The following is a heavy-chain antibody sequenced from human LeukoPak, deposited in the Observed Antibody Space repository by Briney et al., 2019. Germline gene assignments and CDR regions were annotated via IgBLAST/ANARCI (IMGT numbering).Heavy chain of an antibody. CDR2: IYYSGST. J-gene: IGHJ5*02. CDR1: GGSISSYY. CDR3: ARRLDCSGGSCYNYWFDP. D-gene: IGHD2-15*01. V-gene: IGHV4-39*01. Sequence: SETLSLTCTVSGGSISSYYWGWIRQPPGKGLEWIGSIYYSGSTYYNPSLKSRVTISVDTSKNQFSLKLSSVTAADTAVYYCARRLDCSGGSCYNYWFDPWGQGTLVTVSS.